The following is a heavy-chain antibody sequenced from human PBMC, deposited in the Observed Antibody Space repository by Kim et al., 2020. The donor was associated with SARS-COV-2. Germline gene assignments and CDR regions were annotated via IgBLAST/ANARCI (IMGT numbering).Heavy chain of an antibody. CDR3: VKDVKAGGADV. Sequence: GGSLRLSCAVSQFTFHVHAMHWVRQAPGKALEWVSGIFWDTGVTGYADSVKGRFTVSRDIAKNSVFLQMNSLRVEDTALYFCVKDVKAGGADVWGRGTTGTVSS. CDR2: IFWDTGVT. J-gene: IGHJ6*02. D-gene: IGHD2-21*01. V-gene: IGHV3-9*01. CDR1: QFTFHVHA.